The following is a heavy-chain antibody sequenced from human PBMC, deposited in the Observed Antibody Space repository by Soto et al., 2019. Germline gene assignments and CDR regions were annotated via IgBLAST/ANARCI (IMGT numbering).Heavy chain of an antibody. V-gene: IGHV1-18*01. J-gene: IGHJ5*02. CDR1: GYTFTSYG. CDR2: ISAYNGNT. D-gene: IGHD6-13*01. Sequence: GASVKVSCKASGYTFTSYGISWVRQAPGQGLEWMGWISAYNGNTNYAQKLQGRVTMTTDTSTSTAYMELRSLRSDDTAVYYCAPQQTPLHRVFISSSWSHWFDPCGQXNLVTVSS. CDR3: APQQTPLHRVFISSSWSHWFDP.